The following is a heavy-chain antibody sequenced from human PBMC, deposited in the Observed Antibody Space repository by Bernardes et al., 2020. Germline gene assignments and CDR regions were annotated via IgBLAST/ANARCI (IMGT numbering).Heavy chain of an antibody. D-gene: IGHD3-3*01. CDR3: EALEWLQGTYF. CDR1: GFTFSDYA. Sequence: GGSLRLSCAASGFTFSDYAFGWVRQAPGKGLEWVSGISANGGSTFYADSVTGRFTISRDNSKNTLYLQMSNLRTEDTAVYYCEALEWLQGTYFWGQGTLLTVSS. J-gene: IGHJ4*02. CDR2: ISANGGST. V-gene: IGHV3-23*01.